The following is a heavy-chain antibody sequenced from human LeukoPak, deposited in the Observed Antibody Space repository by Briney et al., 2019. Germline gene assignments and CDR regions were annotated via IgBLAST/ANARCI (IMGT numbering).Heavy chain of an antibody. CDR2: INPSGDST. V-gene: IGHV1-46*01. CDR1: GYTFTSYY. J-gene: IGHJ4*02. CDR3: AVMTTVTDIDY. D-gene: IGHD4-4*01. Sequence: ASVKVSCKASGYTFTSYYMHWVRQTPGQGLEWMGIINPSGDSTNYAQKFQGRVTMTRDTSTSTVYMELGSVRSEDTAVYYCAVMTTVTDIDYWGQGTLVTVSS.